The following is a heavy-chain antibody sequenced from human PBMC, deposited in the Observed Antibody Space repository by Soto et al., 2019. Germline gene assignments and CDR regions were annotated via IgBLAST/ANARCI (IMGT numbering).Heavy chain of an antibody. CDR2: INHSGST. CDR1: GGSFSGYY. J-gene: IGHJ6*02. D-gene: IGHD5-12*01. CDR3: ARGLSGYDYRYYYYGMDV. V-gene: IGHV4-34*01. Sequence: SEPLSLTCGVYGGSFSGYYWSWIRQPPGKGLEWIGEINHSGSTNYNPSLKSRVTISVDTSKNQFSLKLSSVTAADTAVYYCARGLSGYDYRYYYYGMDVWGQGTTVTVSS.